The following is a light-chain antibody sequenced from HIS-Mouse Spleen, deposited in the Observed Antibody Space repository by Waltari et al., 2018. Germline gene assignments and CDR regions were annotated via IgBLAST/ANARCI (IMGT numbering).Light chain of an antibody. CDR3: QVWDSSSDHVV. Sequence: SYVLTQPPSVSVAPGKTARITCGGHNIGSKRLHWYQQTPGQAPVLVVYDDSDRPSGIPERFSGSNSGNTATLTISRVEAGDEADYYCQVWDSSSDHVVFGGGTKLTVL. CDR2: DDS. CDR1: NIGSKR. V-gene: IGLV3-21*03. J-gene: IGLJ2*01.